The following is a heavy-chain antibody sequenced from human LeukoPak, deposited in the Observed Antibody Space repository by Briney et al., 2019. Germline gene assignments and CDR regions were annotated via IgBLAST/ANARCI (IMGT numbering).Heavy chain of an antibody. V-gene: IGHV3-30*18. Sequence: PGGSLRLSCAASGFTFSSYGMHWVRQAPGKGLEWVAVISYDGSNKYYADSVKGRFTISRDNSKNTLYLQMNSLRAEDTAVYYCAKDQGGGYSYGPQALNFDYWGQGTLVTVSS. D-gene: IGHD5-18*01. CDR3: AKDQGGGYSYGPQALNFDY. J-gene: IGHJ4*02. CDR2: ISYDGSNK. CDR1: GFTFSSYG.